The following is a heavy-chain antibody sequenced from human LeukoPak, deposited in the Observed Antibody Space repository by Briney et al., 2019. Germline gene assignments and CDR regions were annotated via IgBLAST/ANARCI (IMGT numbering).Heavy chain of an antibody. J-gene: IGHJ6*02. Sequence: ASVNVSCKASAYTFTVYYMHWVRQAPGQGLEWMGLINPNSGGTNYAHKFSVKVTMTRDTSITTAYMELSRLRSDDTAVYYFARKYCSGDKAALYCYGMDVWGQGTTVTVSS. CDR3: ARKYCSGDKAALYCYGMDV. D-gene: IGHD2-15*01. CDR2: INPNSGGT. V-gene: IGHV1-2*07. CDR1: AYTFTVYY.